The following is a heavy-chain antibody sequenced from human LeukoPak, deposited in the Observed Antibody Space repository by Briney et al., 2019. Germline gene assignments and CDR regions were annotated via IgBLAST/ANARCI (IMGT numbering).Heavy chain of an antibody. CDR2: IYYSGST. CDR1: GGSISGYS. CDR3: ARGYSSSWYYFDY. V-gene: IGHV4-59*08. J-gene: IGHJ4*02. Sequence: PSETLSLTCTVSGGSISGYSWSWIRQPPGKGLEWIGYIYYSGSTYYNPSLKSRVTISVDTSKNQFSLKLSSVTAADTAVYYCARGYSSSWYYFDYWGQGTLVTVSS. D-gene: IGHD6-13*01.